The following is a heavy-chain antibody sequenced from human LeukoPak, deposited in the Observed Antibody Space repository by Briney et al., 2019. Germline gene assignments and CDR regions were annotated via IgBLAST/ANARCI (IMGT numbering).Heavy chain of an antibody. CDR2: INHSGST. CDR3: ARGGVLMVYARNADDAFDI. J-gene: IGHJ3*02. V-gene: IGHV4-34*01. CDR1: GGSFSGYY. Sequence: SETLSLTCAVYGGSFSGYYWSWIRQPPGKGLEWIGEINHSGSTNYNSSLKSRVTISVDTSKNQFSLKLSSVTAADTAVYYCARGGVLMVYARNADDAFDIWGQGTMVTVSS. D-gene: IGHD2-8*01.